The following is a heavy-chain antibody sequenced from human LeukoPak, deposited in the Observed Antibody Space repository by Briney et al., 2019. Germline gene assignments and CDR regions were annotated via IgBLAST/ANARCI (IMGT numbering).Heavy chain of an antibody. CDR2: ISQSGKT. Sequence: SETLSLTCAVSGESLKGYYWSWLRQTPGKGLEWIGQISQSGKTDYNPAVKSRVTMSVDIAKNQFSLKIISVTAADTAMYYCARIGADYYFYYMDVWGKGITVTVSS. J-gene: IGHJ6*03. CDR3: ARIGADYYFYYMDV. V-gene: IGHV4-34*01. D-gene: IGHD3-16*01. CDR1: GESLKGYY.